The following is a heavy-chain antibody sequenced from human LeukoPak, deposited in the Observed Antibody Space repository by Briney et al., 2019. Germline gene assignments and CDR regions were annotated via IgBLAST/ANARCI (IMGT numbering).Heavy chain of an antibody. V-gene: IGHV1-18*01. J-gene: IGHJ6*03. CDR3: ARDLDDYGDYDYYMDV. Sequence: ASVKVSCKASGYTFTSYGISWVRQAPGQGLEWMGWISAYNGNTNYAQKLQGRVTMTTDTSTSTAYMELRSLRSDDTAVYYCARDLDDYGDYDYYMDVWGKGTTVTVSS. D-gene: IGHD4-17*01. CDR2: ISAYNGNT. CDR1: GYTFTSYG.